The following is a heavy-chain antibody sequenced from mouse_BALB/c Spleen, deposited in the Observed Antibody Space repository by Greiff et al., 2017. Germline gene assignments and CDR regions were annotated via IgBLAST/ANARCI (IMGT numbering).Heavy chain of an antibody. CDR3: ARDGNYVFYAMDY. CDR1: GFSLTSYG. V-gene: IGHV2-9*02. CDR2: IWAGGST. D-gene: IGHD2-1*01. Sequence: QVQLQQSGPGLVAPSQSLSITCTVSGFSLTSYGVHWVRQPPGKGLEWLGVIWAGGSTNYNSALMSRLSISKDNSKSQVFLKMNSLQTDDTAMYYCARDGNYVFYAMDYWGQGTSVTVSS. J-gene: IGHJ4*01.